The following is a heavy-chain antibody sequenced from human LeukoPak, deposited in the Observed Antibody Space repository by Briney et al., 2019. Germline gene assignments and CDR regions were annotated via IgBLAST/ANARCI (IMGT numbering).Heavy chain of an antibody. D-gene: IGHD1-14*01. J-gene: IGHJ6*02. CDR2: IYSGGST. V-gene: IGHV3-66*01. Sequence: GGSLRLSCAASGFTFSSYSMNWVRQAPGKGLEWVSVIYSGGSTYYADSVKGRFTTSRDNSKHTLYLQMNSLRAEDTAVYYCARVALFHTDRSYGMDVWGQGTTVTVSS. CDR1: GFTFSSYS. CDR3: ARVALFHTDRSYGMDV.